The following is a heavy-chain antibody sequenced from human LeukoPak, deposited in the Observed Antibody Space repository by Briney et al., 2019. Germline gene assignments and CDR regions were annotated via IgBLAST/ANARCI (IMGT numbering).Heavy chain of an antibody. CDR2: IIPIFGTA. CDR1: GGTFSSYA. Sequence: GASVKVSCKASGGTFSSYAISWVRQAPGQGLEWTGGIIPIFGTANYAQKFQGRVTITADESTSTAYMELSSLRSEDTAVYYCARGRVPAAMPPGDVWGKGTTVTVSS. CDR3: ARGRVPAAMPPGDV. J-gene: IGHJ6*04. V-gene: IGHV1-69*01. D-gene: IGHD2-2*01.